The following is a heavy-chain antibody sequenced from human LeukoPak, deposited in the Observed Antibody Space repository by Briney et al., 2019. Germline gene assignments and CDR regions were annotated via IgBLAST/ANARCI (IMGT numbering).Heavy chain of an antibody. D-gene: IGHD1-26*01. Sequence: ASLKVSFKTSGYTFADYFIHWVRQAPGQGLEYMGRINANSGAREYQQQFQGSVSMTRDMSISTAYVEVNWLISDDTAIYYCARDVSSTPQWEFDYWGQGTRVTVSS. CDR1: GYTFADYF. J-gene: IGHJ4*02. V-gene: IGHV1-2*06. CDR3: ARDVSSTPQWEFDY. CDR2: INANSGAR.